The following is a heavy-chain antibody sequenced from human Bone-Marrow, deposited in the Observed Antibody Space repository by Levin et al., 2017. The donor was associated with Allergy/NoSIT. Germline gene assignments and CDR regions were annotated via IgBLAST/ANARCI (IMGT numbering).Heavy chain of an antibody. J-gene: IGHJ6*02. CDR2: ISYDGSNK. CDR1: GFTFSGYA. Sequence: LSLTCAASGFTFSGYAMHWVRQAPGKGLEWISLISYDGSNKFYADSVKGRFTISRDNSKNALYLQMNSLRPEDAAVYYCARAGGLRGGYSTTGYYYGVDVWGQGTTVTVSS. D-gene: IGHD5-18*01. V-gene: IGHV3-30*04. CDR3: ARAGGLRGGYSTTGYYYGVDV.